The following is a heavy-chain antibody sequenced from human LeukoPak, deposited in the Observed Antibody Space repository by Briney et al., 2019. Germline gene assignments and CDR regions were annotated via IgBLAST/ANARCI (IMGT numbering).Heavy chain of an antibody. J-gene: IGHJ6*02. V-gene: IGHV3-7*03. CDR3: ARGGGLDV. CDR1: GFTFSSYW. Sequence: GGYLRLSCAASGFTFSSYWMNWARQAPGKGLEWVASINHNGNVNYYVDSVKGRFTISRDNAKNSLYLQMSNLRAEDTAVYFCARGGGLDVWGQGATVTVSS. D-gene: IGHD3-16*01. CDR2: INHNGNVN.